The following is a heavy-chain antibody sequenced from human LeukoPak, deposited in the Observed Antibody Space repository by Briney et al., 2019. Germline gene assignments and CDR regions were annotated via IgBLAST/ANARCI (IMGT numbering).Heavy chain of an antibody. V-gene: IGHV5-51*01. CDR1: GYSFNDYW. J-gene: IGHJ5*02. Sequence: GESLKISCKGSGYSFNDYWIDGVRQVPGKGLEWMGIIYLGDSDTRYSPSFQGQVTISADKSINTAYVQWSSLKASDTAMYYCARHREGYSSNWSWFDPWGQGTLVTVSS. D-gene: IGHD6-13*01. CDR3: ARHREGYSSNWSWFDP. CDR2: IYLGDSDT.